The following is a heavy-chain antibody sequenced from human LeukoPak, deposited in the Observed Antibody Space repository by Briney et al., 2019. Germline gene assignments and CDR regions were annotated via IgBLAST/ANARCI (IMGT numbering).Heavy chain of an antibody. J-gene: IGHJ4*02. D-gene: IGHD3-22*01. Sequence: GGSLRLSCAASAFSLSSYAMIWVRQAPGKGLEWVSAISGSGERTFYADSVKGWFTISRDNSKNTLYLQLNSLRDDDTAVYYCAKDHFYDSTGYYGPGSAFDYCGQGTLVTVSS. CDR3: AKDHFYDSTGYYGPGSAFDY. V-gene: IGHV3-23*01. CDR1: AFSLSSYA. CDR2: ISGSGERT.